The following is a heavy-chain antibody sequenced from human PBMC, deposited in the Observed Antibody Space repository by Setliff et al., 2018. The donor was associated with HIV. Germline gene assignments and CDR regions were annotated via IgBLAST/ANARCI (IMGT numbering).Heavy chain of an antibody. CDR1: GGSISSGSYF. J-gene: IGHJ2*01. V-gene: IGHV4-61*09. CDR2: IYTSGST. CDR3: ARHDGTYCGGDCYLLGYFDL. D-gene: IGHD2-21*02. Sequence: SETLSLTCTVSGGSISSGSYFWNWIRQPAGKGLEWIGHIYTSGSTNHNPSLKSRVTISVDTSKNQFTLKLSSVTAADTAVYYCARHDGTYCGGDCYLLGYFDLWGRGT.